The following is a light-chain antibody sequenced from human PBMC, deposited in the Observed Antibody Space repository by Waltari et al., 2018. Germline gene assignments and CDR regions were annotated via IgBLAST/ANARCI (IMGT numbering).Light chain of an antibody. CDR2: INSDGSH. CDR3: QTGGHGTWV. Sequence: QLVLTQSPSASASLGASVKLTCTLDSGHSSNIVAWLQQQPEEGPRYLMKINSDGSHSKGDEIPDRLSGSSSGGERYLTISSVQSEDEADYYCQTGGHGTWVFGGGTKLTVL. J-gene: IGLJ3*02. V-gene: IGLV4-69*01. CDR1: SGHSSNI.